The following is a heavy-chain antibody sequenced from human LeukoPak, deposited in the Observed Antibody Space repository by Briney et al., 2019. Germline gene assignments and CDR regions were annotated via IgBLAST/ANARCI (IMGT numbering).Heavy chain of an antibody. CDR1: GYTFTSHY. D-gene: IGHD3-22*01. J-gene: IGHJ3*02. Sequence: GASVKVSCKASGYTFTSHYMHWVRQAPEQGLEWMGIINPSGGNTNYAQKFQGRVTMTRDMSTSTVYMELSSLRSEDTAVYYCARERSSGYNDAFDIWGQGTMVTVSS. V-gene: IGHV1-46*01. CDR3: ARERSSGYNDAFDI. CDR2: INPSGGNT.